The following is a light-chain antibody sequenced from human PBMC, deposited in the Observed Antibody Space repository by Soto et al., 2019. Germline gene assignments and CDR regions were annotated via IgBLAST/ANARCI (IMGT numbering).Light chain of an antibody. CDR2: LGS. V-gene: IGKV2-28*01. CDR3: MQPLQSWT. J-gene: IGKJ1*01. Sequence: DIVMSQSPLSLPFTPGDPASISCISSQILLHSNGYNYLDWYLQKPGQSPQLLIYLGSNRASGVPDRFSGSGSGTDFTLKISRVEAEDVGVYYCMQPLQSWTFGQGTKVDI. CDR1: QILLHSNGYNY.